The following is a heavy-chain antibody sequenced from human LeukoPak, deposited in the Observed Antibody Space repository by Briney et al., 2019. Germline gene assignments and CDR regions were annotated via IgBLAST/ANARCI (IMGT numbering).Heavy chain of an antibody. CDR1: GGSISSSSYY. CDR3: ARVDDSGYGKFDP. V-gene: IGHV4-39*07. Sequence: SETLSLTCTVSGGSISSSSYYWGWIRQPPGKGLEWIGSIYYGGSTFYNPSLKSRFTISVDTSKNQFSLKLTSVTAADTAVYYCARVDDSGYGKFDPWGQGTLVTVSS. J-gene: IGHJ5*02. CDR2: IYYGGST. D-gene: IGHD5-12*01.